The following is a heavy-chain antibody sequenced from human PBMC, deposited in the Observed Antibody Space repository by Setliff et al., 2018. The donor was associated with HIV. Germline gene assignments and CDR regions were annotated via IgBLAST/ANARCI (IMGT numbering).Heavy chain of an antibody. Sequence: SETLSLTCTVSGVSTSIHYWVWIRQPAGRGLEWIGRIHTSDTTRYNPSLQSRVAMSVDTSKNQFSLKLTSVTAADTAVYYCARRSIVGSTRGYYYYALDVWGQGTTVTVSS. CDR2: IHTSDTT. V-gene: IGHV4-4*07. J-gene: IGHJ6*02. CDR3: ARRSIVGSTRGYYYYALDV. CDR1: GVSTSIHY. D-gene: IGHD1-26*01.